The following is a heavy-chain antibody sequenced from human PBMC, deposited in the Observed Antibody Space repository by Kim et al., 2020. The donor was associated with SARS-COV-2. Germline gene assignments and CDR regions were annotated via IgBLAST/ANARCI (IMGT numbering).Heavy chain of an antibody. Sequence: SETLSLTCTVSGASMSSSYWSWIRQPPGKGLQWIGYIYKSGSTNYNPSLKSRVTISEDMTKNTFSLKLSSITAAGTAVFYCASVGRDRLRGVNGFDYWG. D-gene: IGHD3-10*01. J-gene: IGHJ4*01. CDR1: GASMSSSY. CDR2: IYKSGST. CDR3: ASVGRDRLRGVNGFDY. V-gene: IGHV4-59*01.